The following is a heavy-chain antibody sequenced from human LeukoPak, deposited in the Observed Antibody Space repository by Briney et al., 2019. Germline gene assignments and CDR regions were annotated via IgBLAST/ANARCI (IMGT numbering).Heavy chain of an antibody. CDR1: GYTFTDYY. V-gene: IGHV1-2*02. CDR3: ARARGERWLQYYYFDY. Sequence: ASVKVSCKASGYTFTDYYLHWVRQAPGQGLEWMGWINPKSGVTDSKMKFQGRVTLTRDTSITTAYMELISLTSDDAAVYYCARARGERWLQYYYFDYWGQGTLVTVSS. J-gene: IGHJ4*02. CDR2: INPKSGVT. D-gene: IGHD5-24*01.